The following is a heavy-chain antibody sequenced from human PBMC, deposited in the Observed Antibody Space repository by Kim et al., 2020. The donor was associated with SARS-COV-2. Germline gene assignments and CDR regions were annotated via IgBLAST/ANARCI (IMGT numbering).Heavy chain of an antibody. J-gene: IGHJ3*02. Sequence: YPESVKGQFTISKDESKSTLFLQMVTLRVEDTAMYYCARPHSASYSRAFDIWGQGTMVTVPS. V-gene: IGHV3-53*01. CDR3: ARPHSASYSRAFDI. D-gene: IGHD1-26*01.